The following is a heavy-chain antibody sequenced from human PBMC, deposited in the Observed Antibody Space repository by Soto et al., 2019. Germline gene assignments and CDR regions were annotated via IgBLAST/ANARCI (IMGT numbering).Heavy chain of an antibody. J-gene: IGHJ6*03. D-gene: IGHD1-26*01. CDR3: ARGFGYGGSSSRYDYYMDV. CDR2: MDPNSGNT. V-gene: IGHV1-8*01. Sequence: QVQLVQSGAEVKKPGASVKVSCKASGYTFTSYDINWVRQATGQGLEWMGWMDPNSGNTGYSQKFQGRVTMTRNTDISTAYMGLRSLRSEYTAVYYCARGFGYGGSSSRYDYYMDVWGKGTTVTVSS. CDR1: GYTFTSYD.